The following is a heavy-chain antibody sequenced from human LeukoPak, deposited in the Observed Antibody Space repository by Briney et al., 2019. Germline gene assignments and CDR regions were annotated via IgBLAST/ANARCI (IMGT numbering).Heavy chain of an antibody. V-gene: IGHV1-18*01. D-gene: IGHD3-22*01. CDR2: IGGYNGNT. CDR1: GYIFTNFG. J-gene: IGHJ4*02. CDR3: ARDLTHLRNYDNSGYQIVPAF. Sequence: ASVKVSCKASGYIFTNFGISWVRQARGQGLEWMGWIGGYNGNTKYVQKFQGRVTMTTDTSTSTAYMELRSLRSDDTAVYYCARDLTHLRNYDNSGYQIVPAFWGQGTLVTVSS.